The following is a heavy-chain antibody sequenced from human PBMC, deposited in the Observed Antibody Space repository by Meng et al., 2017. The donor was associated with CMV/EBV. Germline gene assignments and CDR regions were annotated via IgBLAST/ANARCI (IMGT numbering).Heavy chain of an antibody. Sequence: GESLKISCAASGFTFSSYAMSWVRQAPGKGLEWVSAISGSGGSTYYADSVKGRFTISRDNSKNTLYLQMNSLRAEDTALYYCAKSWEGCSSTSCYTTEYDYWGQGTLVTVSS. J-gene: IGHJ4*02. CDR2: ISGSGGST. V-gene: IGHV3-23*01. CDR1: GFTFSSYA. D-gene: IGHD2-2*02. CDR3: AKSWEGCSSTSCYTTEYDY.